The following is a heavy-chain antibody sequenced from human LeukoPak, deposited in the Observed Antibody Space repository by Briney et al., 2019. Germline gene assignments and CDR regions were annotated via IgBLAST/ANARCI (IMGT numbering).Heavy chain of an antibody. CDR1: GSTLIGYY. Sequence: GASVMVSCRASGSTLIGYYMNWGRQAPGEGVEWMGSINPNTGDTEYAQKFQGRVTLSSNMTISTAYMELSRLRYDDTAVYYSAGADSVTAGGYDSYSLKVWGKGTTVTVSS. V-gene: IGHV1-2*02. J-gene: IGHJ6*03. CDR3: AGADSVTAGGYDSYSLKV. D-gene: IGHD2-21*02. CDR2: INPNTGDT.